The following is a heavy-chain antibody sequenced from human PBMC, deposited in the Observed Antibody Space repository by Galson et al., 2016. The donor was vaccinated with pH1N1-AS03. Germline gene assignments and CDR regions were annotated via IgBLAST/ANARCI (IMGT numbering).Heavy chain of an antibody. CDR1: GYIFTGYY. Sequence: SVKVSCKASGYIFTGYYIQWVRQAPGQGLEWMGRISSNRGGTHYAQKFEDRVTMTRDTSVNTVYMELRRLRSDDTAVYYCARDPYRKDFYYGMDVWGQGTMVTVS. V-gene: IGHV1-2*06. CDR2: ISSNRGGT. J-gene: IGHJ6*02. D-gene: IGHD1-14*01. CDR3: ARDPYRKDFYYGMDV.